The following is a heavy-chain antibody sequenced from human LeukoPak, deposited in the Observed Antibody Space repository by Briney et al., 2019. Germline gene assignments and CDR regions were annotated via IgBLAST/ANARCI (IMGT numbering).Heavy chain of an antibody. V-gene: IGHV1-69*13. CDR2: IIPIFGTA. Sequence: SVKVSCKASGGTFSSYAISWVRQAPGQGLEWMGGIIPIFGTANYAQKFQGRVTITADEFTSTAYMELSSLRSEDTAVYYCASYNHGRLHYFDYWGQGTLVTVSS. CDR1: GGTFSSYA. D-gene: IGHD1-1*01. CDR3: ASYNHGRLHYFDY. J-gene: IGHJ4*02.